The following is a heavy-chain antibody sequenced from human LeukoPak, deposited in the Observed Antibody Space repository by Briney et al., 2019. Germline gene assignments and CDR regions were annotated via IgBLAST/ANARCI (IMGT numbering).Heavy chain of an antibody. V-gene: IGHV3-7*04. J-gene: IGHJ4*02. CDR1: GFTFSNYW. Sequence: TGGSLRLSCAASGFTFSNYWMTWVRQAPGKGLEWVANIKQDGSENYYVDSVKGRFTISRDNAKNSLYLQMNSLRAEDTAVYYYARSLGYCSGTTCYPFDYWGQGTLVTVSS. CDR2: IKQDGSEN. CDR3: ARSLGYCSGTTCYPFDY. D-gene: IGHD2-15*01.